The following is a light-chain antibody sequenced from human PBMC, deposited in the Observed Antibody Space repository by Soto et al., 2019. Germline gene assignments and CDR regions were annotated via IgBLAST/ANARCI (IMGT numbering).Light chain of an antibody. CDR3: SSYTNRDTLV. V-gene: IGLV2-14*01. CDR1: NDDVGAYNF. Sequence: QLVLTQPASVSGSPGQSITISCTGTNDDVGAYNFVSWYQQHPGKAPKLIISEVSHRPSGVSNRFSGSKSGNTASLTISGLQGEDEADYYCSSYTNRDTLVFGGGTKLTVL. J-gene: IGLJ3*02. CDR2: EVS.